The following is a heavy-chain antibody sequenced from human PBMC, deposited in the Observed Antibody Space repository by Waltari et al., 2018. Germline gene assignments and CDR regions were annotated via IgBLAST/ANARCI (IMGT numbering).Heavy chain of an antibody. V-gene: IGHV4-38-2*02. CDR3: ARDTRIAVAAVYWFDP. D-gene: IGHD6-19*01. J-gene: IGHJ5*02. Sequence: QVQLQESGPGLVKPSETLSLTCAVSGYSISSGYYWGWIRQPPGKGLEWIGSIYHSGSTYYNPSLKSRVTISVDTSKNQFSLKLSSVTAADTAVYYCARDTRIAVAAVYWFDPWGQGTLVTVSS. CDR1: GYSISSGYY. CDR2: IYHSGST.